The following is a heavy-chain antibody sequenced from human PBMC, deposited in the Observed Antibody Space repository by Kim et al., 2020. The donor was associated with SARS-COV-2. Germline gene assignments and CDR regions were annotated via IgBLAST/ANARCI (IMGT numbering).Heavy chain of an antibody. D-gene: IGHD2-2*01. CDR1: GGSISSSNW. J-gene: IGHJ6*02. Sequence: SETLSLTCAVSGGSISSSNWWSWVRQPPGKGLEWIGEIYHSGSTNYNPSLKSRVTISVDKSKNQFSLKLSSVTAADTAVYYCARTIVVVPAAMSGMDVWGQGTTVTVSS. V-gene: IGHV4-4*02. CDR2: IYHSGST. CDR3: ARTIVVVPAAMSGMDV.